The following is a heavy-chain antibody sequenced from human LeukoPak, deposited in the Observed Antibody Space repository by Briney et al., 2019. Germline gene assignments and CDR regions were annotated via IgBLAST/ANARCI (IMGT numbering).Heavy chain of an antibody. Sequence: GRSLRLFCAASGFTFSSYAMHWVRQAPGKGLEWVAVISYDGSNKYYADSVKGRFTISRDNSKNTLYLQMHSLRVEDTAVYYCAKGFYSDSSGYYYWSDAFDIWGQGTMVTVSS. J-gene: IGHJ3*02. CDR1: GFTFSSYA. CDR2: ISYDGSNK. D-gene: IGHD3-22*01. CDR3: AKGFYSDSSGYYYWSDAFDI. V-gene: IGHV3-30-3*01.